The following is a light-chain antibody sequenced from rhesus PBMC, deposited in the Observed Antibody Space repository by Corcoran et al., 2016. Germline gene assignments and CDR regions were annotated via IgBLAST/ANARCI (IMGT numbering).Light chain of an antibody. CDR2: EVS. Sequence: QSALTQPPSMSKSLGQSVTISCTGTSSDVGGYYYVYWYQQHPGKAPKLMIYEVSKRPSGVSDRFSGSKSGNTASLTISGLQAEDEADYYCSSYASSSTYIFGAGTRLTVL. V-gene: IGLV2-13*02. J-gene: IGLJ1*01. CDR1: SSDVGGYYY. CDR3: SSYASSSTYI.